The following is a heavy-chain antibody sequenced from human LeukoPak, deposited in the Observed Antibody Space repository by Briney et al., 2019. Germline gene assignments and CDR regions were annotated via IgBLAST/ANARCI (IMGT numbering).Heavy chain of an antibody. CDR1: GFSFSSYW. J-gene: IGHJ5*02. Sequence: GGSLRLSCAASGFSFSSYWMHWVRQTPGRGLMWVSRINSDGSSTTYADSVKGRFTISRDNAKNALYLQMNSLRAEDTAVYYCARLMSVAAAWFDPWGQGTLVTVSS. CDR3: ARLMSVAAAWFDP. V-gene: IGHV3-74*01. D-gene: IGHD6-13*01. CDR2: INSDGSST.